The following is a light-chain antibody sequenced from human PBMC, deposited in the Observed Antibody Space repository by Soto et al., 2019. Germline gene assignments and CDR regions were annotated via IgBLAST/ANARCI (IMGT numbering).Light chain of an antibody. CDR2: DVT. CDR3: CSFAGSYSYV. J-gene: IGLJ1*01. V-gene: IGLV2-11*01. Sequence: QSALTQPRSVSASPGQSVTISCTGTSSDVGRYDYVSWYQQHPGKAPKLIVYDVTERPSGVPDRFSGSKSGNTASLTISGLQAEDEAHYPCCSFAGSYSYVFGTGTKVTVL. CDR1: SSDVGRYDY.